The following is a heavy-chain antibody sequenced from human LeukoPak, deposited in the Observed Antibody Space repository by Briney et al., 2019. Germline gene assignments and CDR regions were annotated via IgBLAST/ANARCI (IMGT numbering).Heavy chain of an antibody. D-gene: IGHD3-9*01. Sequence: GGSLRLSCAASGFTFKNYAMTWVRQAPGKGLVWVSRINGDRRNINYADSVRGRFTISRDNAKNTLYLQMNTLRVEDTAVYYCTRDLMDYDVSTGLHHYYMDVWGQGTTVTVSS. CDR2: INGDRRNI. J-gene: IGHJ6*02. CDR1: GFTFKNYA. CDR3: TRDLMDYDVSTGLHHYYMDV. V-gene: IGHV3-74*01.